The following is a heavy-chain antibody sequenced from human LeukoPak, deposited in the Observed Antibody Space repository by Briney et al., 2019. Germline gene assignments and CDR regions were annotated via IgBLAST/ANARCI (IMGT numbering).Heavy chain of an antibody. Sequence: GGSLTLSCAASGFTFSSYEMNWVRQAPGKGLEWISYISSSGSTIYYADSVKGRFTISRDNAKSSLYLQMNSLRAEDTAVYYCAREVVGTTSEFDYWGQGTLVTVSS. CDR1: GFTFSSYE. J-gene: IGHJ4*02. CDR3: AREVVGTTSEFDY. D-gene: IGHD1-26*01. V-gene: IGHV3-48*03. CDR2: ISSSGSTI.